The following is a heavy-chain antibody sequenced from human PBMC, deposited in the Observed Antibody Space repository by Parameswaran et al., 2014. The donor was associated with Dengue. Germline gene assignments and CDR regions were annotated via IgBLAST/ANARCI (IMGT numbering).Heavy chain of an antibody. V-gene: IGHV1-18*01. D-gene: IGHD3-10*01. J-gene: IGHJ6*02. CDR2: ISTYKGHT. CDR3: ARVLGITMVSGFGMDV. Sequence: WVRQAPGQGLEWLGWISTYKGHTNYAQKFQGRVTMTTDTSTRTAFMELRSLRSDDTAVYYCARVLGITMVSGFGMDVWGQGTTVTVSS.